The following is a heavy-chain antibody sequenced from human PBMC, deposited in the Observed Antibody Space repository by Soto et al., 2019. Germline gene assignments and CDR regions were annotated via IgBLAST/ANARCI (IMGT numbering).Heavy chain of an antibody. CDR3: ARAPIKYSGSYFFDY. CDR1: GFSVKSNN. Sequence: PGGSLRLSCEASGFSVKSNNMIWVSQAPGKGLEWVSILYSGGSTYYVDSVKGRFTISRDNSKNTLFLQMNSLRAEDTAMYYCARAPIKYSGSYFFDYWGQGTQVTVS. J-gene: IGHJ4*02. D-gene: IGHD1-26*01. CDR2: LYSGGST. V-gene: IGHV3-53*01.